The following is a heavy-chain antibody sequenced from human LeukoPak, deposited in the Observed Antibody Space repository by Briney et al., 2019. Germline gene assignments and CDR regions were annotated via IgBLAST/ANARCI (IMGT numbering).Heavy chain of an antibody. V-gene: IGHV3-21*01. D-gene: IGHD3-22*01. CDR1: GVTFSSYS. CDR2: ISSSSSYI. J-gene: IGHJ5*02. CDR3: ARAAGDSSGYYPNWFDP. Sequence: GGSLRLSCAASGVTFSSYSMNWVRQAPGKGLEWVSSISSSSSYIYYADSVKGRFTISRDNAKNSLYLQMNSLRAEDTAVYYCARAAGDSSGYYPNWFDPWGQGTLVTVSS.